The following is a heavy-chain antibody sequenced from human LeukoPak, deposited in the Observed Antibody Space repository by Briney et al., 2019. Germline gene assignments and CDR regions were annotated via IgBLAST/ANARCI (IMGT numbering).Heavy chain of an antibody. CDR2: MNPISGDT. D-gene: IGHD2-2*01. J-gene: IGHJ4*02. V-gene: IGHV1-2*02. CDR1: VYTFTNFY. Sequence: ASVKVSCKASVYTFTNFYIHWVRQAPGQGLEWMGWMNPISGDTSYGREFHDRVTMTRDTSLSTAYMELSRLRSDDTAVYFCARRPINCIITNCYVDYWGQGTLVTVSS. CDR3: ARRPINCIITNCYVDY.